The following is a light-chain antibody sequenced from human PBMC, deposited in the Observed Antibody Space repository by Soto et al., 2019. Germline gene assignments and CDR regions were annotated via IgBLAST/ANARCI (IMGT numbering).Light chain of an antibody. Sequence: QSALTQPASVSGSPGQSITISCTGTSSDVGSYNLVSWYQQHPGKAPKLMIYEGSKRPSGVSNRFSGSKSGNTASLTISGLQAEDEADYYRCSYAGSSPWVFGGGTKLTVL. CDR3: CSYAGSSPWV. V-gene: IGLV2-23*01. J-gene: IGLJ3*02. CDR2: EGS. CDR1: SSDVGSYNL.